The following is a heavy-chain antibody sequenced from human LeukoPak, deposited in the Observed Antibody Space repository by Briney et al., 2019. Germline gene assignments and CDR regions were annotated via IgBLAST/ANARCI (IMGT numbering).Heavy chain of an antibody. CDR2: INHSGST. Sequence: SETLSLTCAVYGGSFSGYYWSWIRQPPGKGLEWIGEINHSGSTNYNPSLKSRVTISVDTSKNQFSLKLSPVTAADTAVYYCALRASGYYVTIDYWGQRILVTVSS. V-gene: IGHV4-34*01. D-gene: IGHD3-22*01. CDR1: GGSFSGYY. J-gene: IGHJ4*02. CDR3: ALRASGYYVTIDY.